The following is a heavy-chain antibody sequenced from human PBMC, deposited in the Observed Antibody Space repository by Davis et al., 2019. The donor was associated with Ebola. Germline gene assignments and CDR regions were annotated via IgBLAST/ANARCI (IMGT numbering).Heavy chain of an antibody. CDR1: GFTFRIYS. J-gene: IGHJ4*02. V-gene: IGHV3-21*01. Sequence: GESLKISCVASGFTFRIYSMNWVRQAPGKGLEWVASISSRTTYIYYADSVKGRFTISRDNAKNSLYLQMNSLRDEDTAVYYCARLYSGSFHFDYWGQGTLVTVSS. CDR3: ARLYSGSFHFDY. CDR2: ISSRTTYI. D-gene: IGHD1-26*01.